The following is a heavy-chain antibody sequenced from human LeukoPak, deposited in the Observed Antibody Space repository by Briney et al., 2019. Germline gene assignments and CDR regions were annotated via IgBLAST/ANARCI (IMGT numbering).Heavy chain of an antibody. CDR2: ISAYNGNT. CDR3: ARAPSVAATLPSDY. V-gene: IGHV1-18*01. D-gene: IGHD2-15*01. J-gene: IGHJ4*02. CDR1: GYTFTSYG. Sequence: EASVKVSCKASGYTFTSYGISWVRQAPGQGLEWMGWISAYNGNTNYAQKLQGRVTMTTDTSTSTAYMELRSLRSDDTAVYYCARAPSVAATLPSDYWGQGTLVTVSS.